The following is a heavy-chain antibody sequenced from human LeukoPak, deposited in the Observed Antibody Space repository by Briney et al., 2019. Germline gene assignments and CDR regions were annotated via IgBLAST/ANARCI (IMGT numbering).Heavy chain of an antibody. CDR3: ATHSSRWYDHDAFDI. D-gene: IGHD6-19*01. CDR2: IVVGSGNT. Sequence: SVKASCKASGFSFTGSVIQWVRQARGQRLEWIGWIVVGSGNTNYAQKFQERVTITRDRSTSTAYMELSSLRSEDTALYYCATHSSRWYDHDAFDIWGQGTMVTVSS. CDR1: GFSFTGSV. V-gene: IGHV1-58*02. J-gene: IGHJ3*02.